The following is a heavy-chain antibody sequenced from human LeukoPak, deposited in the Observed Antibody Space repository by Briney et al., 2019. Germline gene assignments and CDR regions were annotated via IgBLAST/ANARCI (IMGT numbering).Heavy chain of an antibody. D-gene: IGHD3-22*01. Sequence: GSLRLSCAASGFDFSSYAMTWVRQAPGKGLEWVSGISVSGGSTLYADSVKGRFTISRDTYKSTLYLQMNKMRVEDTAVYYCARVNSHYYNSSSYMFDYWGQGTLVTVSS. CDR1: GFDFSSYA. J-gene: IGHJ4*02. CDR2: ISVSGGST. CDR3: ARVNSHYYNSSSYMFDY. V-gene: IGHV3-23*01.